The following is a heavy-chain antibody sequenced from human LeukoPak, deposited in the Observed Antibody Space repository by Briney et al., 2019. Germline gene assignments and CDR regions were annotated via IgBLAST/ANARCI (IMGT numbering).Heavy chain of an antibody. V-gene: IGHV4-39*07. CDR2: IYYSGTT. CDR3: AKGAGGFSYYNWFDP. J-gene: IGHJ5*02. D-gene: IGHD5-18*01. Sequence: SETLSLTCTGSGGSIISSPYYWGWIRQPPGKGLEGIGSIYYSGTTHYHPPLESRVTISVATSKNQFSLKLASVTAADTAIYYCAKGAGGFSYYNWFDPWGQGTLVTVSS. CDR1: GGSIISSPYY.